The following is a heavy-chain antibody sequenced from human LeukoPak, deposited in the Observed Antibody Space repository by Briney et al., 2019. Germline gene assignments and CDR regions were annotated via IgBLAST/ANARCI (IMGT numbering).Heavy chain of an antibody. Sequence: GASVKVSCKSSGYTFTSYDINWVRQATGQGLEWMGGMNPNSGNTGYPQKFQGRVTMTRNTSISTAYMKLSSLRSEDTAVYYCARVERNGRLWFGEQIDPWGQGTLVTVSS. CDR1: GYTFTSYD. J-gene: IGHJ5*02. D-gene: IGHD3-10*01. V-gene: IGHV1-8*01. CDR3: ARVERNGRLWFGEQIDP. CDR2: MNPNSGNT.